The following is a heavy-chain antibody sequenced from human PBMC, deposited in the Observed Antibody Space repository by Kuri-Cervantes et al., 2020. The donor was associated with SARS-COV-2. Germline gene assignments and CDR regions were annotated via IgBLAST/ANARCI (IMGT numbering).Heavy chain of an antibody. Sequence: GESLKISCAASGFTFRSYSFNWVRQAPGKGLQWLAIISSDGNNLHYIDSVKGRFSLSRDNSMNTVFLQMDSLRMEDTGVYLCARVDRPVIGGRDYGLDVWGQGTAVTVSS. CDR2: ISSDGNNL. J-gene: IGHJ6*02. CDR3: ARVDRPVIGGRDYGLDV. CDR1: GFTFRSYS. V-gene: IGHV3-30*10. D-gene: IGHD2/OR15-2a*01.